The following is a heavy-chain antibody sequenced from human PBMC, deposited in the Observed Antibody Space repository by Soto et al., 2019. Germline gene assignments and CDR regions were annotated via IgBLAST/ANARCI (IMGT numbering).Heavy chain of an antibody. D-gene: IGHD6-13*01. CDR1: AYTVTSYV. Sequence: DAVKVSCKASAYTVTSYVIPWVLQAPGQRLEWMGWINAANGDTKYSPKFQGRVTITRDTSASTAYMELSSLRSEDTAVYYCVRRHVSATGIDWFDPWGQVTLVTVS. CDR2: INAANGDT. CDR3: VRRHVSATGIDWFDP. V-gene: IGHV1-3*01. J-gene: IGHJ5*02.